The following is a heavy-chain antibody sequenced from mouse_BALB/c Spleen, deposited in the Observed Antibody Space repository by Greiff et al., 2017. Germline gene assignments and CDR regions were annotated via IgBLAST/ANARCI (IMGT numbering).Heavy chain of an antibody. Sequence: EVNVVESGGGLVQPGGSRKLSCAASGFTFSSFGMHWVRQAPEKGLEWVAYISSGSSTIYYADTVKGRFTISRDNPKNTLFLQMTSLRSEDTAMYYCARYYGSSYPAWFAYWGQGTLVTVSA. CDR1: GFTFSSFG. J-gene: IGHJ3*01. D-gene: IGHD1-1*01. CDR2: ISSGSSTI. CDR3: ARYYGSSYPAWFAY. V-gene: IGHV5-17*02.